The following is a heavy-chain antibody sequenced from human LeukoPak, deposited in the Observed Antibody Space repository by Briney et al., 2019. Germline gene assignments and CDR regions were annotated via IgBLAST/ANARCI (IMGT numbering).Heavy chain of an antibody. J-gene: IGHJ6*02. Sequence: ASVKVSGKASGYTFTSYAMHWVRQAPGQRLEWMGWINAGNGNTKYSQKFQGRVTITRDTSASTAYMELSSLRSEDTAVYYCARADQWIQLWGGSYGMDVWGQGTTVTVSS. CDR2: INAGNGNT. V-gene: IGHV1-3*01. CDR3: ARADQWIQLWGGSYGMDV. D-gene: IGHD5-18*01. CDR1: GYTFTSYA.